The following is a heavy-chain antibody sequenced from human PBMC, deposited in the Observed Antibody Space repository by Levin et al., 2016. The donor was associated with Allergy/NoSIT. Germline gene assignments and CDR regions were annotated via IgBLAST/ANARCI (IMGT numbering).Heavy chain of an antibody. V-gene: IGHV3-21*01. CDR3: ARRYRFDI. J-gene: IGHJ3*02. D-gene: IGHD1-26*01. Sequence: VRQAPGKGLEWVSSISSSSSYIYYADSVKGRFTISRDNAKNSLYLQMNSLRAEDTAVYYCARRYRFDIWGQGTMVTVSS. CDR2: ISSSSSYI.